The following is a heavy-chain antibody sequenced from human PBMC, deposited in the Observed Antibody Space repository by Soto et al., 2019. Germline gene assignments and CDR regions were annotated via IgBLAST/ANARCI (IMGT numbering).Heavy chain of an antibody. Sequence: SETLSLTCTVSGGSISSSSYYWGWIRQPPGKGLEWIGSIYYSGSPKYNPSLKSRVTISVDTPKNQFSLKLSSVTAADTAVYYCARHYYFWIGYLLYSCMDVSGQGTTGTGFS. V-gene: IGHV4-39*01. CDR1: GGSISSSSYY. D-gene: IGHD3-3*01. J-gene: IGHJ6*02. CDR3: ARHYYFWIGYLLYSCMDV. CDR2: IYYSGSP.